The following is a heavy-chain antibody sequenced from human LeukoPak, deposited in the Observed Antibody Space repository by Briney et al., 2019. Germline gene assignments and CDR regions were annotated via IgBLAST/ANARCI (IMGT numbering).Heavy chain of an antibody. D-gene: IGHD3-22*01. CDR2: MNPNSGNT. CDR3: ARDQHSDSSGYDYYYMDV. V-gene: IGHV1-8*01. Sequence: ASVKVSCKASGYTFTSYDINWVRQATGQGLEWMGWMNPNSGNTGYAQKFQGRVTMTRNTSISTAYMELSSLRSEDTAVYYCARDQHSDSSGYDYYYMDVWGKGTTVTISS. CDR1: GYTFTSYD. J-gene: IGHJ6*03.